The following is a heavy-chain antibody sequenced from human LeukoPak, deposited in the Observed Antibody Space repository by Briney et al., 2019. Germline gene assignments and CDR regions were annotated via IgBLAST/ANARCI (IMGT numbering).Heavy chain of an antibody. D-gene: IGHD3-9*01. J-gene: IGHJ4*02. CDR3: ARGGSNYDLLTGSYYFDF. Sequence: SETLSLTCAVSGGSTRSYYWSWIRQPPGKGLEWIGYISDSGSTKYNPSLESRVTISVDTSKNHFSLKLTSVTAADTAVYYCARGGSNYDLLTGSYYFDFWGQGTLVTVSS. CDR2: ISDSGST. V-gene: IGHV4-59*01. CDR1: GGSTRSYY.